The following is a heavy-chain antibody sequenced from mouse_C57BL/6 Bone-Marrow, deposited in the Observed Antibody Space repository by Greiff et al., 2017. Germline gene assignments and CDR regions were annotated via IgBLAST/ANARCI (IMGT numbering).Heavy chain of an antibody. CDR1: GYTFTSYW. D-gene: IGHD1-1*01. V-gene: IGHV1-50*01. CDR2: IDPSDSYT. CDR3: ARGLFPITTVVATDY. J-gene: IGHJ2*01. Sequence: QVQLQQPGAELVKPGASVTLSCKASGYTFTSYWMQWVKQRPGQGLEWIGEIDPSDSYTNYNQKFKGKATLTVDTSSSTAYMQLSSLTSEDSAVYYCARGLFPITTVVATDYWGQGTTLTVSS.